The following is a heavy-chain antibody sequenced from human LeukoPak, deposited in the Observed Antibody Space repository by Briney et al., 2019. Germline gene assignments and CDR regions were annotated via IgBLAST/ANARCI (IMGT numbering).Heavy chain of an antibody. CDR1: GYTFTSYD. V-gene: IGHV1-8*03. CDR2: MNPNSGNT. D-gene: IGHD1-1*01. Sequence: ASVKVSCKASGYTFTSYDINWVRQATGQGLEWMGWMNPNSGNTGYAQKFQGRVTITRDMSTSTAYMELSSLRSEDTAVYYCAATELAEDYMDVWGKGTTVTASS. J-gene: IGHJ6*03. CDR3: AATELAEDYMDV.